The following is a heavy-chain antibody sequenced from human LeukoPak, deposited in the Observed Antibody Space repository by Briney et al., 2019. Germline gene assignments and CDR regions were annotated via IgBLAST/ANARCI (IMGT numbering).Heavy chain of an antibody. V-gene: IGHV4-59*12. CDR3: ARRRLWTTVVSY. CDR2: IYYSGST. Sequence: PSETLSLTCTVSGGSISSYYWSWIRQPPGKGLEWIGYIYYSGSTNYNPSLKSRVTISVDTSKNQFSLKLSSVTAADTAVYYCARRRLWTTVVSYWGQGTLVTVSS. CDR1: GGSISSYY. J-gene: IGHJ4*02. D-gene: IGHD4-23*01.